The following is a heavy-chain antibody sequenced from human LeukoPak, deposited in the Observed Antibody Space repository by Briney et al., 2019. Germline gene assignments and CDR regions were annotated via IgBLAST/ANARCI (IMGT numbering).Heavy chain of an antibody. Sequence: SETLSLTCTVSGGSITNYYWTWIRQPPGKGLEWIGYIHYSGSTNYNPSLKSRVTISVDTSKNQFSLKLSSVTAADTAVYYCASVFIAAAGTWFDPWGQGTLVTVSS. CDR3: ASVFIAAAGTWFDP. CDR2: IHYSGST. D-gene: IGHD6-13*01. V-gene: IGHV4-59*12. CDR1: GGSITNYY. J-gene: IGHJ5*02.